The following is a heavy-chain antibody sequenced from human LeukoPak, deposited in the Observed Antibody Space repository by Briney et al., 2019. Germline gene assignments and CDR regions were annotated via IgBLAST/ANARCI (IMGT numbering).Heavy chain of an antibody. CDR2: ISSSSSYI. Sequence: GGSLRLSCAASGFTFSSYSMNWVRQAPGKGLEWVSSISSSSSYIYYADSVKGRFTISGDNAKNSLYLQMNSLRAEDTAVCYCASEVGATRDYWGQGTLVTVSS. D-gene: IGHD1-26*01. J-gene: IGHJ4*02. CDR3: ASEVGATRDY. CDR1: GFTFSSYS. V-gene: IGHV3-21*01.